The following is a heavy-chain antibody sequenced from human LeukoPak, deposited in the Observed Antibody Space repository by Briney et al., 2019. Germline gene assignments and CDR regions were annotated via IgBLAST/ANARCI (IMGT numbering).Heavy chain of an antibody. Sequence: GGSLRLSCAASGFTFSSYGMHWVRQAPGKGLEWVAVIWYDGSNKYYADSVKGRFTISRDNSKNTLYLQMNSLRAEDTAVYYCARFSVLEGEPAYYFDYWGQGTLVTVSS. D-gene: IGHD3-3*01. CDR3: ARFSVLEGEPAYYFDY. J-gene: IGHJ4*02. CDR2: IWYDGSNK. V-gene: IGHV3-33*01. CDR1: GFTFSSYG.